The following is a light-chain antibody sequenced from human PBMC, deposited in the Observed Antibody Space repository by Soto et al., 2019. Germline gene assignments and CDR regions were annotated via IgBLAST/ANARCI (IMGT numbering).Light chain of an antibody. CDR1: SSDVGAYNF. CDR2: EVS. Sequence: QSVLTQPPSASGSPGQSVTISCTGTSSDVGAYNFVSWYQQHPGKAPKLMIYEVSNRPSGVPDRFSGSKSGNTASLTVSGLQAEDEAEYYCSSFAGISTVFGTGTKVTVL. J-gene: IGLJ1*01. V-gene: IGLV2-8*01. CDR3: SSFAGISTV.